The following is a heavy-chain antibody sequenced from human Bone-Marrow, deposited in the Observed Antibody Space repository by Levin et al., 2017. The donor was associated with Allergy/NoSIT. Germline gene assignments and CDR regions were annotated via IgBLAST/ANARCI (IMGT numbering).Heavy chain of an antibody. CDR1: GLTLSDYS. CDR3: ARDSSAWSRDL. V-gene: IGHV3-21*01. Sequence: RGSLRLSCVGSGLTLSDYSMTWVRQAPGKGLQWVSTLTRSKDYIYYADSVKGRFTISRDDASNSLYLQMDGLRGEDTAVYYCARDSSAWSRDLWGQGTLVTVSS. J-gene: IGHJ4*02. CDR2: LTRSKDYI. D-gene: IGHD6-19*01.